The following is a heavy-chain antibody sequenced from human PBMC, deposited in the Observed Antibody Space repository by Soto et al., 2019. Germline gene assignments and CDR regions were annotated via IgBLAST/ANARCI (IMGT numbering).Heavy chain of an antibody. V-gene: IGHV3-33*01. Sequence: ESVGGVVQPGRSLRLSCAASGFTFSTHGIHWVRQAPGKGLEWVAVIWYDGIRKYYADSVKGRFTISRDNSKNTVYLQMDSLRVEDTAVYYCARDTDSSSHYSRFDPWGQGTLVTVSP. CDR2: IWYDGIRK. J-gene: IGHJ5*02. CDR3: ARDTDSSSHYSRFDP. D-gene: IGHD3-22*01. CDR1: GFTFSTHG.